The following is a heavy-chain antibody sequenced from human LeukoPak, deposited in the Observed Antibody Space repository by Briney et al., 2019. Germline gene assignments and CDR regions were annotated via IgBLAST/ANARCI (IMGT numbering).Heavy chain of an antibody. CDR2: IYYSGST. CDR1: GGSISSGDYY. V-gene: IGHV4-30-4*01. D-gene: IGHD3-22*01. Sequence: SETLSLTCTVSGGSISSGDYYWSWIRQPPGKGLEWIGYIYYSGSTYYNPSLKSRVTISVDTSKNQFSLKLSSVTAADTAVYYCARVGITMIVVPSYYLDYWGQGTLVTVSS. CDR3: ARVGITMIVVPSYYLDY. J-gene: IGHJ4*02.